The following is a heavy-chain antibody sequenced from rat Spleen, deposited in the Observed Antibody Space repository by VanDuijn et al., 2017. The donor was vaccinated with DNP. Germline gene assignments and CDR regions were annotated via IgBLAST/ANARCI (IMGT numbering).Heavy chain of an antibody. D-gene: IGHD1-1*01. Sequence: EVQLVESGGGLVQPGGSLKLSCAASGFTFSDYNMAWVRQVPSKGLEWVASITTGGGHTYYRDSVKGRFTISRDYARSTLYLQMNSLRSEDMATYYCTRQYYYSGDDNWFAYWGQGTLVTVSS. CDR3: TRQYYYSGDDNWFAY. J-gene: IGHJ3*01. CDR1: GFTFSDYN. V-gene: IGHV5-25*01. CDR2: ITTGGGHT.